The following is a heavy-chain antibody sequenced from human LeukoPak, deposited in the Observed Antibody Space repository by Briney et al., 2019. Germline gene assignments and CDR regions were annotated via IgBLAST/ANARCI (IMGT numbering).Heavy chain of an antibody. Sequence: GGSLRLSCAASGFTFSSYAMHWVRQAPGKGLEWVSAISGSGGSTYYADSVKGRFTISRDNSKNTLYLQMNSLRAEDTAVYYCAGDYYDSSGYLFYFDYWGQGTLVTVSS. V-gene: IGHV3-23*01. CDR3: AGDYYDSSGYLFYFDY. CDR1: GFTFSSYA. CDR2: ISGSGGST. D-gene: IGHD3-22*01. J-gene: IGHJ4*02.